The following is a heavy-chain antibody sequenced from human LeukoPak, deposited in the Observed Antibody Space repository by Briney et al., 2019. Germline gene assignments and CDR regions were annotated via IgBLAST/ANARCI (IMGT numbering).Heavy chain of an antibody. V-gene: IGHV4-59*01. D-gene: IGHD4-11*01. CDR3: ARHSSSYTHFDY. CDR2: ISYTGST. Sequence: RASETLSLTCTVSGGSITSDYWSWIRQPPGKGLEWIGYISYTGSTDYNPSLKSRVTISEDMSKKQFSLKLRSVTAADTAVYYCARHSSSYTHFDYWGQGTLVTVS. CDR1: GGSITSDY. J-gene: IGHJ4*02.